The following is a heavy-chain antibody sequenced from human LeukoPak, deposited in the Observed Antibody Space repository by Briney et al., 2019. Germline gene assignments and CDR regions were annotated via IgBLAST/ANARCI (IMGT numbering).Heavy chain of an antibody. CDR1: GFTFSSYG. V-gene: IGHV3-23*01. J-gene: IGHJ4*02. CDR3: AKDRDGYNPYYFDY. CDR2: ISGSGGST. Sequence: PGGSLRLSCAASGFTFSSYGMSWVRQAPGKGLEWVSAISGSGGSTYYADSVKGRFTTSRDNSKNTLYLQMNSLRAEDTAVYYCAKDRDGYNPYYFDYWGQGTLVTVSS. D-gene: IGHD5-24*01.